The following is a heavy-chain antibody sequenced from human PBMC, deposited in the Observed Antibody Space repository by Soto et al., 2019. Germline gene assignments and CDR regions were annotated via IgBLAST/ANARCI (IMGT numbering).Heavy chain of an antibody. CDR1: GFTFSSYA. CDR3: AFNSGSGSYDFDY. V-gene: IGHV3-23*01. Sequence: EVQLLESGGGLVQPGGSLRLSCAASGFTFSSYAIWWVRQAPGKGLECVSAISGGGASTYYADSVKGRFTISSDNPTNTLYLQMHSLRAEDRAVYYCAFNSGSGSYDFDYWGQGTVVTVSS. CDR2: ISGGGAST. J-gene: IGHJ4*02. D-gene: IGHD3-10*01.